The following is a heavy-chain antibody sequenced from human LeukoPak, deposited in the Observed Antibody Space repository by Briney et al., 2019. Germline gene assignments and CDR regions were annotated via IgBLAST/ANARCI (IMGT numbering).Heavy chain of an antibody. V-gene: IGHV4-59*02. CDR2: LYFSGST. J-gene: IGHJ3*02. Sequence: SETLSLTCTVSGGSVNSHYWSWIRQPPGKGLEWIGYLYFSGSTGYNPSLKSRVSISVETPNNQFSLRLSSVTAADTAVYYCARPYDSSGYYIRGAFDIWGQGAMVTVSS. CDR1: GGSVNSHY. D-gene: IGHD3-22*01. CDR3: ARPYDSSGYYIRGAFDI.